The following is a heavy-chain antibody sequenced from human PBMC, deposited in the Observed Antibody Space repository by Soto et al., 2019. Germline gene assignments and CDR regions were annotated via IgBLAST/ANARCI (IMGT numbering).Heavy chain of an antibody. CDR2: ISAYNGNT. V-gene: IGHV1-18*01. CDR3: ARELRYPQLGLRDYYYMDV. J-gene: IGHJ6*03. Sequence: VASVKVSCKASGYTFTSYGISWVRQAPGQGLEWMGWISAYNGNTNYAQKLQGRVTMTTDTSTSTAYMELRSLRSDDTAVYYCARELRYPQLGLRDYYYMDVWGKGTTVTVSS. CDR1: GYTFTSYG. D-gene: IGHD3-9*01.